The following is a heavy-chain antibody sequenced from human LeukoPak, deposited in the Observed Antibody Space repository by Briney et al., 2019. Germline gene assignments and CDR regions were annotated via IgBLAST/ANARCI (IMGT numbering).Heavy chain of an antibody. J-gene: IGHJ6*03. CDR2: IRYDGSNK. V-gene: IGHV3-30*02. CDR1: GFTFSSYG. Sequence: PEGSLRLSCAASGFTFSSYGMHWVRQAPGKGLEWVAFIRYDGSNKYYADSVKGRFTISRDNSKNTLYLRMNSLRAEDTAVYYCAKEGIHMHYYYMDVWGKGTTVTVSS. D-gene: IGHD6-13*01. CDR3: AKEGIHMHYYYMDV.